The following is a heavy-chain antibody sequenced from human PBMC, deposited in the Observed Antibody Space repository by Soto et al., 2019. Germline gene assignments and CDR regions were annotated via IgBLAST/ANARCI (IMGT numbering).Heavy chain of an antibody. CDR1: GGSVSSGSYY. V-gene: IGHV4-61*01. D-gene: IGHD2-2*01. CDR3: ASLFTTRRAYYGMDV. Sequence: SETLSLTCTVSGGSVSSGSYYWSWIRQPPGKGLEWIGYIYYSGSTNYNPSLKSRVTIAVDTSKNQFSLKLSSVTAADTAVYYCASLFTTRRAYYGMDVWGQGTTVTVSS. J-gene: IGHJ6*02. CDR2: IYYSGST.